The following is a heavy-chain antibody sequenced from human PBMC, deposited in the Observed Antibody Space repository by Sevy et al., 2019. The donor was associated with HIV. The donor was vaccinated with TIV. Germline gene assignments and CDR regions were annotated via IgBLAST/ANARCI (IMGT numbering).Heavy chain of an antibody. CDR1: GGPFSSYY. CDR2: INHSGST. D-gene: IGHD6-19*01. Sequence: SETLSLTCAVYGGPFSSYYWSWIRQPPGKGLEWIGEINHSGSTNYNPSLKSRVTISVDTSKNQFSLKLSSVTAADTAVYYCARRFKAVASANFDYWGQGTLVTVSS. J-gene: IGHJ4*02. CDR3: ARRFKAVASANFDY. V-gene: IGHV4-34*01.